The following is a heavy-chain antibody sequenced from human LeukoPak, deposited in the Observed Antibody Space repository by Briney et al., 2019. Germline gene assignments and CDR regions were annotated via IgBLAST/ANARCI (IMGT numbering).Heavy chain of an antibody. V-gene: IGHV1-18*01. CDR1: GYTFTSYG. J-gene: IGHJ6*03. Sequence: ASVKVSCKASGYTFTSYGISWVRQAPGQRLEWMGWISAYNGNTNYAQKLQGRVTMTTDTSTSTAYMELRSLRSDDTAVYYCARVGYYGSGSYYNPLRNYYYMDVWGKGTTVTVSS. CDR3: ARVGYYGSGSYYNPLRNYYYMDV. CDR2: ISAYNGNT. D-gene: IGHD3-10*01.